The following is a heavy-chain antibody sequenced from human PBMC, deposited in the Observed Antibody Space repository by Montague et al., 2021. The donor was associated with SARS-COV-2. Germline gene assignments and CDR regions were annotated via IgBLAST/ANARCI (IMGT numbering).Heavy chain of an antibody. CDR2: IEYSRST. CDR3: GRLGYSTSTVDS. V-gene: IGHV4-59*08. Sequence: SETLSLTCTVSGDSLSFFFWTCIRQPPGRGLLWIGYIEYSRSTNYIPSPQSRLTMLLVMSTNQFSLELRSATAADTAVYYCGRLGYSTSTVDSWGHGTLVSVSA. D-gene: IGHD6-6*01. CDR1: GDSLSFFF. J-gene: IGHJ5*01.